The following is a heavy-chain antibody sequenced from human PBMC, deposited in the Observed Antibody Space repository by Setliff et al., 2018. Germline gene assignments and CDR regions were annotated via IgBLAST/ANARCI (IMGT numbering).Heavy chain of an antibody. D-gene: IGHD3-22*01. Sequence: GESLRLSCAASGFAFRTYAMSWVRQAPGKGLEWVSDIGGGDGTTYYADSVKGRLTISRDNSKNTLYLQMNSLRAEDTAVYYCAKLPSGYPYNWFDPWGQGTLVTVSS. CDR2: IGGGDGTT. CDR3: AKLPSGYPYNWFDP. CDR1: GFAFRTYA. J-gene: IGHJ5*02. V-gene: IGHV3-23*01.